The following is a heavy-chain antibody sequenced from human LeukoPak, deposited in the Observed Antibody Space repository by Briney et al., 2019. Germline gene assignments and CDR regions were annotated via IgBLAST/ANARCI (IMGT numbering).Heavy chain of an antibody. Sequence: PGGPLRLSCAASGFTFSSYWMHWVRQAPGKGLVWVSRINSDGSSTSYADSVKGRFTISRDNAKNTLHLQMNSLRAEDTAVYYCARDIEDTAMVVYYYFDYWGQGTLVTVSS. CDR1: GFTFSSYW. CDR3: ARDIEDTAMVVYYYFDY. V-gene: IGHV3-74*01. J-gene: IGHJ4*02. D-gene: IGHD5-18*01. CDR2: INSDGSST.